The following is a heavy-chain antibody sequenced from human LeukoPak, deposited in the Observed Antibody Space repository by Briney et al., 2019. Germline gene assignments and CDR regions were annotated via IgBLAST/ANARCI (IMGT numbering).Heavy chain of an antibody. CDR2: IYYNGHT. CDR1: AGSISSSY. Sequence: SETLSLTCAVSAGSISSSYWSWIRQPPGKGLESIGYIYYNGHTNYNPSLKSRVTISVDTSKNQFTLKLSSVTAADTAVYYCATILPVNYYMDVWGKGTTVTVSS. CDR3: ATILPVNYYMDV. V-gene: IGHV4-59*01. D-gene: IGHD2-21*01. J-gene: IGHJ6*03.